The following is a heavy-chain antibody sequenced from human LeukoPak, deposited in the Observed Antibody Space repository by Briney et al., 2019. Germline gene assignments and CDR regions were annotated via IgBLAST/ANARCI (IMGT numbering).Heavy chain of an antibody. Sequence: GRSLTLSCAASGFTFSSHAMLWVRHAPGKGLVWVAVISYDGSNKNYADSVKGRFTISRDNSKNTLYLQMNSLRAEDTAVYYCARDRYDILTGYPKVYGMDVWGQGTTVTVSS. CDR3: ARDRYDILTGYPKVYGMDV. D-gene: IGHD3-9*01. V-gene: IGHV3-30-3*01. CDR1: GFTFSSHA. J-gene: IGHJ6*02. CDR2: ISYDGSNK.